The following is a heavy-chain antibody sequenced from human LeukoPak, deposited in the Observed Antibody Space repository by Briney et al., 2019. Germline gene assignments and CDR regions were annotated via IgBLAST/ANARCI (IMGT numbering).Heavy chain of an antibody. V-gene: IGHV3-30*04. J-gene: IGHJ1*01. Sequence: GGSLRLSCAASGFTFSSYAMHWVRQAPGRGLEWVAIISYGATNKFYADSVKGRFTISRDNSKNTLYLQMNSLGAEDTAVYYCASIAETYLQPKHYFQHWGQGTLVTVSS. CDR1: GFTFSSYA. CDR3: ASIAETYLQPKHYFQH. D-gene: IGHD2/OR15-2a*01. CDR2: ISYGATNK.